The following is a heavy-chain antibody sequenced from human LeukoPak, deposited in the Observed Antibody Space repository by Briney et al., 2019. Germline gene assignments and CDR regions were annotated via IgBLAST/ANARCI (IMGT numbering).Heavy chain of an antibody. D-gene: IGHD3-22*01. Sequence: ASVKVSCKASGYTFTGYYMHWVRQAPGQGLEWMGRINPNSGGTNYAQKFQGRVTMTRDTSISTAYMELSRLRSDDTAVYYCAKGLNYYDSSGPTPYYFDYWGQGTLVTVSS. V-gene: IGHV1-2*06. CDR3: AKGLNYYDSSGPTPYYFDY. CDR2: INPNSGGT. J-gene: IGHJ4*02. CDR1: GYTFTGYY.